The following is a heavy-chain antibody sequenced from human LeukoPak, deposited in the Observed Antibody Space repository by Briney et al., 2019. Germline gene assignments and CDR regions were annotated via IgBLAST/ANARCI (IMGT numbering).Heavy chain of an antibody. Sequence: GASVKVSCKASGYTFTSYGISWVRQAPGQGLEWMGWISAYNGNTNYAQKLQGRVTMTTDTSTSTAYMELRSLRSDDTAVYYCWRGEFLVRGVNRMDVWGKGTTVTVSS. CDR1: GYTFTSYG. CDR3: WRGEFLVRGVNRMDV. J-gene: IGHJ6*04. D-gene: IGHD3-10*01. CDR2: ISAYNGNT. V-gene: IGHV1-18*01.